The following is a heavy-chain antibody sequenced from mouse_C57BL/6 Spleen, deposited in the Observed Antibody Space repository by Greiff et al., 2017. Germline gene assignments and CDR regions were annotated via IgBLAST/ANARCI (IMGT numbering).Heavy chain of an antibody. CDR3: AREGPIYYDYAMDY. D-gene: IGHD2-4*01. CDR1: GFTFTDYY. V-gene: IGHV7-3*01. J-gene: IGHJ4*01. CDR2: IRNKANGYTT. Sequence: EVKLMESGGGLVQPGGSLSLSCAASGFTFTDYYMSWVRQPPGKALEWLGFIRNKANGYTTEYSASVKGRFTISRDNSQSILYLQMNALRAEDSATYYCAREGPIYYDYAMDYWGQGTSVTVSS.